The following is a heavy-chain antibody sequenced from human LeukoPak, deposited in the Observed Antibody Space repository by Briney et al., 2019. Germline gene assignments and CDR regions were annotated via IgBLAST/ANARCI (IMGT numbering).Heavy chain of an antibody. CDR2: ISSLSGTR. D-gene: IGHD1-26*01. Sequence: AGGSLRLSCAASGFTFSSYSMNWVRQAPGEGLEWVSYISSLSGTRYYADSVKGRFTISRDNAKNSLYLQMDSLRAEDTAVYYCARDRGSSGAFDIWGQGTMVTVSS. CDR3: ARDRGSSGAFDI. J-gene: IGHJ3*02. CDR1: GFTFSSYS. V-gene: IGHV3-48*01.